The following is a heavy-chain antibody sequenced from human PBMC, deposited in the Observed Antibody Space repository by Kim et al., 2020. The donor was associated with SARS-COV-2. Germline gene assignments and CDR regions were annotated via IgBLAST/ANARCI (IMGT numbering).Heavy chain of an antibody. V-gene: IGHV3-21*01. CDR3: ARAYSSGWAYFDY. D-gene: IGHD6-19*01. Sequence: YADSVKGPLPISRDNAKNSLYLQMNSLRAEDTAVYYCARAYSSGWAYFDYWGQGTLVTVSS. J-gene: IGHJ4*02.